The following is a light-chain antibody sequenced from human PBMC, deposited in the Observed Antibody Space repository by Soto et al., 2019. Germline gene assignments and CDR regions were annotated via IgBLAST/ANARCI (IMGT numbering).Light chain of an antibody. Sequence: SYELTQPPSVSVSPGQTARITCSGDALPKQYAYWYYQKPGQAPVLVIYEDSERPSGIPERFSGSSSGTTVTLTISGVQVEDEADYYCQSGDTNNTSRVFGGGTKLTVL. CDR1: ALPKQY. CDR3: QSGDTNNTSRV. V-gene: IGLV3-25*03. J-gene: IGLJ3*02. CDR2: EDS.